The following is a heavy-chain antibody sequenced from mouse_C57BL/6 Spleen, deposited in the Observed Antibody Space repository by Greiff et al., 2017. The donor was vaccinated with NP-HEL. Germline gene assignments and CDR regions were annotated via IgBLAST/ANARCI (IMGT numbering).Heavy chain of an antibody. CDR3: ARGYGSSYGFDY. D-gene: IGHD1-1*01. CDR2: IYPGDGDT. J-gene: IGHJ2*01. V-gene: IGHV1-82*01. Sequence: VQVVESGPELVKPGASVKISCKASGYAFSSSWMNWVKQRPGKGLEWIGRIYPGDGDTNYNGKFKGKATLTADKSSSTAYMQLSSLTSEDSAVYFCARGYGSSYGFDYWGQGTTLTVSS. CDR1: GYAFSSSW.